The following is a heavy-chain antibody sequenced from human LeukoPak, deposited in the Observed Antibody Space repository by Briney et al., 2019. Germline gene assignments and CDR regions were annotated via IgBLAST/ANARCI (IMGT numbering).Heavy chain of an antibody. CDR3: ARGNYDSSGYYYYYYGMDV. V-gene: IGHV1-69*04. D-gene: IGHD3-22*01. J-gene: IGHJ6*02. CDR1: GGTFSSYA. Sequence: ASVKVSCKASGGTFSSYAISWVRQAPGQGLEWMGRIIPILGIANYAQKFQGRVTITADKSTSTAYMELSSLRSEDTAVYYCARGNYDSSGYYYYYYGMDVWGQGTTVTVSS. CDR2: IIPILGIA.